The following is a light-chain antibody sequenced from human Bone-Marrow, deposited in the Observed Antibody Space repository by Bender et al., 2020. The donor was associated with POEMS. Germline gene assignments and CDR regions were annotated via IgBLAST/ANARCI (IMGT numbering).Light chain of an antibody. Sequence: QSALTQPPSVSGPPGQSVTISCTATTDDISKYNRVSWYQLSPGTAPKLLISQVTKRPSGVPGRFSGSKSGNTASLTISGLQTEDEADYYCSLYIATSATWVFGGGTKLTVL. CDR3: SLYIATSATWV. V-gene: IGLV2-18*01. J-gene: IGLJ3*02. CDR2: QVT. CDR1: TDDISKYNR.